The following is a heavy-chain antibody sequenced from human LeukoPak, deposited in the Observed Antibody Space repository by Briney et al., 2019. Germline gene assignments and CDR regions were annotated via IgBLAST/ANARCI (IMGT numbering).Heavy chain of an antibody. CDR3: AKSSWANGYWFDP. V-gene: IGHV3-23*01. CDR2: IRGGAGST. Sequence: GGSLRLSCAASGFTFSNYALNWVRQAPGKGLEWVSSIRGGAGSTYYADSVKGRFTISRDNSKNTVYLQMNSLRVEDTAVYYCAKSSWANGYWFDPWGQGTLVTVSS. CDR1: GFTFSNYA. D-gene: IGHD1-26*01. J-gene: IGHJ5*02.